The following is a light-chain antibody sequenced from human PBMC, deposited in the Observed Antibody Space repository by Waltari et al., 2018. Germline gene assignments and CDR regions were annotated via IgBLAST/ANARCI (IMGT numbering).Light chain of an antibody. V-gene: IGLV1-47*01. Sequence: QSVLTQPHSMSGTPGQTVSISCSRTNSNIGRNSVFWYQQFPGTAPKLLIYRDDQRPSRVPERFSGSKSGTSASLAIRGLRSEDEADYYCAAWDDSLTVSYVFGSGTKVTV. CDR1: NSNIGRNS. CDR2: RDD. CDR3: AAWDDSLTVSYV. J-gene: IGLJ1*01.